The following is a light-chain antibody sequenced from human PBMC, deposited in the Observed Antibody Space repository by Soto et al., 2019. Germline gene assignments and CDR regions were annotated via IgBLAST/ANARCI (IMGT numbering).Light chain of an antibody. CDR3: QRSYRTPLT. CDR2: AAS. V-gene: IGKV1-39*01. J-gene: IGKJ4*01. Sequence: DIPISQSPASLPASVGDRVAITCRASQSGSSALAWYQQKAGKARKLLIYAASSLQSGVPSWFSGSGYGTDFTLTSSSLQPEYFATYFCQRSYRTPLTFGGGTKVDIK. CDR1: QSGSSA.